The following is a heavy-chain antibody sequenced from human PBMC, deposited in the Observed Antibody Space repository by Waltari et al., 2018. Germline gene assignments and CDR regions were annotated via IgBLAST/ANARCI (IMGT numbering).Heavy chain of an antibody. V-gene: IGHV4-34*01. Sequence: QVQLQQWGAGLLKPSETLSLTCAVYGGSFSGYYWSWIRQPPGKGLEWIGEINHSGSTNYNPSLKSRVTISVDTSKNQFSLKLSSVTAADTAVYYCARAHLWFGELLWAAPFDYWGQGTLVTVSS. CDR1: GGSFSGYY. D-gene: IGHD3-10*01. CDR3: ARAHLWFGELLWAAPFDY. J-gene: IGHJ4*02. CDR2: INHSGST.